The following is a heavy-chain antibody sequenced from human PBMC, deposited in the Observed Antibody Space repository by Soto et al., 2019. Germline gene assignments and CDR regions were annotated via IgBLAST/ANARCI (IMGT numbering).Heavy chain of an antibody. V-gene: IGHV1-18*01. CDR1: GYTFSTYG. D-gene: IGHD2-2*01. J-gene: IGHJ3*01. CDR3: ARVKVPAAILGAFDL. Sequence: QVQLVQSGAEMKKPGASVKVSCKASGYTFSTYGITWVRQAPGQGLDWMGWINPLKGDTNSEARYQDRVTMTTDTSTRTAYMELRSLRSDDTAVYYCARVKVPAAILGAFDLWGQGTLVTVSS. CDR2: INPLKGDT.